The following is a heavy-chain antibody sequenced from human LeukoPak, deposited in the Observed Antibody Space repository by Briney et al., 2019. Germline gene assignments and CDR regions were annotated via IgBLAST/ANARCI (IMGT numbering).Heavy chain of an antibody. Sequence: PGGSLRLSCAASGFTFSSYSMNWVRQAPGKGLEWVSSISSSSSYIYYADSVKGRFTISRDNSKNTLYLQMNSLRAEDTAVYYCARDSNYDILTGYFDYWGQGTLVTVSS. CDR2: ISSSSSYI. D-gene: IGHD3-9*01. CDR1: GFTFSSYS. J-gene: IGHJ4*02. CDR3: ARDSNYDILTGYFDY. V-gene: IGHV3-21*01.